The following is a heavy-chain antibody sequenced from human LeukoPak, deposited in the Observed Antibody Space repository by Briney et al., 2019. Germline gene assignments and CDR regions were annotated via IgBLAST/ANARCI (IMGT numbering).Heavy chain of an antibody. CDR2: IYYSGST. V-gene: IGHV4-59*08. J-gene: IGHJ3*02. CDR1: GGPFSGFY. D-gene: IGHD4-23*01. Sequence: SETLSLTCAVYGGPFSGFYWSWIRQPPGKGLEWIGYIYYSGSTNYNPSLKSRVTISVDTSKNQFSLKLSSVTAADTAVYYCASFRWLDAFDIWGQGTMVTVSS. CDR3: ASFRWLDAFDI.